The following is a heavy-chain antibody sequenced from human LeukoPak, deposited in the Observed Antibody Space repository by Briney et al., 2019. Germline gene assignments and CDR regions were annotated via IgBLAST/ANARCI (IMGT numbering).Heavy chain of an antibody. CDR2: IYSDGDT. D-gene: IGHD3-22*01. V-gene: IGHV4-39*07. CDR3: ARDSGFWLY. J-gene: IGHJ4*02. CDR1: GDSITSGSYY. Sequence: SETLSLTCTVSGDSITSGSYYWGWIRQTPVKGLEWIGNIYSDGDTSFNPSLKSRITMSVDTSKNQFSLKLNSVTAADTAVYFCARDSGFWLYWGQGTLVSVSS.